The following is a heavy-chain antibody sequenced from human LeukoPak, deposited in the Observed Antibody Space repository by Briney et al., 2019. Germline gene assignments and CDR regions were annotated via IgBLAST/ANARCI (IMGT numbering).Heavy chain of an antibody. CDR1: GFTFSDYY. CDR3: ARVRSGYYSDY. Sequence: GGSLRLSCAASGFTFSDYYMSWIRQAPGKGLGWVSYISSSGSTIYYADSVRGRFTISRDNAKNSLYLQMNSLRAEDTAVYYCARVRSGYYSDYWGQGTLVTVSS. CDR2: ISSSGSTI. D-gene: IGHD3-22*01. V-gene: IGHV3-11*04. J-gene: IGHJ4*02.